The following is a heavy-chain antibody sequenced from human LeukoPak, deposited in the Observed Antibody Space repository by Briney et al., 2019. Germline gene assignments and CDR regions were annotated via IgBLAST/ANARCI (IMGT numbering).Heavy chain of an antibody. CDR1: GGSISSSSYY. V-gene: IGHV4-39*01. D-gene: IGHD6-6*01. CDR2: IYYSGST. CDR3: ARQAARLFDY. Sequence: SETLSPTCTVSGGSISSSSYYWGWIRQPPGKGLEWIGSIYYSGSTYYNPSLKSRVTISVDTSKNQFSLKLSSVTAADTAVYYCARQAARLFDYWGQGTLVTVSS. J-gene: IGHJ4*02.